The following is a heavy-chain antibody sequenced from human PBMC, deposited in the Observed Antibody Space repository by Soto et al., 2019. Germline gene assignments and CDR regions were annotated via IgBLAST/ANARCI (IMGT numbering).Heavy chain of an antibody. J-gene: IGHJ5*02. Sequence: GGSLRLSCAASGFTFSSYAMSWVRQAPGKGLEWVSAISGSGGSTYYADSVKGRFTISRDNSKNTLYLQMNSLRAEDTAVYYCAKDQLYDFWSGYLFDPWGQGTLVTVSS. CDR3: AKDQLYDFWSGYLFDP. D-gene: IGHD3-3*01. V-gene: IGHV3-23*01. CDR2: ISGSGGST. CDR1: GFTFSSYA.